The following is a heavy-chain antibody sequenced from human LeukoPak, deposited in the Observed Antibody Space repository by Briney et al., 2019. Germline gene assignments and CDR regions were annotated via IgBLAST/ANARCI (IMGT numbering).Heavy chain of an antibody. CDR1: GGSFSGYY. Sequence: PSETLSLTCAVYGGSFSGYYWSWIRQPPGKGLEWIGEINHSGSTNYNPSLKSRVTISVDTSKNQFSLKLSSVTAADTAVYYCARATRYGSGHNWFDPWGQGTLVTVSS. CDR3: ARATRYGSGHNWFDP. V-gene: IGHV4-34*01. D-gene: IGHD3-10*01. J-gene: IGHJ5*02. CDR2: INHSGST.